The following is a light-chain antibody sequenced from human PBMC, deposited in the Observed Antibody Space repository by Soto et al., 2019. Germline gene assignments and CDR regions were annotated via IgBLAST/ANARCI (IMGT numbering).Light chain of an antibody. CDR3: QKYNSAPRT. J-gene: IGKJ1*01. V-gene: IGKV1-27*01. Sequence: DIQMTQSPSSRSGSVGDVIWITCRASQCISNYLAWYQQKPGKVPKLLIYAASTLQSGVPSRFSGSGSGTDFTLTISSLQPEDVATYYCQKYNSAPRTFGQGTKVDIK. CDR1: QCISNY. CDR2: AAS.